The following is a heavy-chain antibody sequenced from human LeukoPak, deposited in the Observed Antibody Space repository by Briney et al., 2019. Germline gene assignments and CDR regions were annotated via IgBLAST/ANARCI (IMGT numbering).Heavy chain of an antibody. CDR1: GVSVSNSNFY. J-gene: IGHJ4*02. V-gene: IGHV4-39*02. Sequence: SETLSITCTVSGVSVSNSNFYWGWIRRPPGKGPEFIGSMHYSGSTYYNPSLKSRVAVFVDTSKNQFSLNLRFVTDADTAVYYCARGVYCSSASCYWDWGQGTLVTVSS. CDR2: MHYSGST. D-gene: IGHD2-2*01. CDR3: ARGVYCSSASCYWD.